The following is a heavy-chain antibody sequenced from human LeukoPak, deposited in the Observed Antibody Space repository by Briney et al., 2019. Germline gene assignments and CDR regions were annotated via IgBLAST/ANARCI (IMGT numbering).Heavy chain of an antibody. D-gene: IGHD3-3*01. J-gene: IGHJ6*03. CDR3: ARDLAVLGVVFTSYMDV. CDR2: ISTYTGNA. V-gene: IGHV1-18*01. CDR1: GYSFITHG. Sequence: ASVTVSFKASGYSFITHGITWVRQAPGQGLPWVGWISTYTGNAHCAQRLQDRVTLSKDTATTTAYLEVRNLRSDDTAVYYCARDLAVLGVVFTSYMDVWGKGTPVIVSS.